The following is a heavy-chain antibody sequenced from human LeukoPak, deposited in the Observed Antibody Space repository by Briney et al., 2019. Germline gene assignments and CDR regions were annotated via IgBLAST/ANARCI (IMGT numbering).Heavy chain of an antibody. CDR3: ARAVGWYSTHWYFDL. Sequence: SVKVSCKASGGTFSSYAISWVRQAPGQGLEWMGGIIPIFGTANYAQKLQGRVTITADESTSTAYMELSSLRSEDTAVYYCARAVGWYSTHWYFDLWGRGTLVTVSS. CDR1: GGTFSSYA. D-gene: IGHD2-15*01. CDR2: IIPIFGTA. J-gene: IGHJ2*01. V-gene: IGHV1-69*13.